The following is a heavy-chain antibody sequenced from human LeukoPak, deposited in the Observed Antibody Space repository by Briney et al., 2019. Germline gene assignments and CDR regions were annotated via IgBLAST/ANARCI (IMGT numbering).Heavy chain of an antibody. D-gene: IGHD2-2*01. CDR3: ARDRDVVVPAASSYYYMDV. J-gene: IGHJ6*03. Sequence: ASVKVSCKASGYTFTSYSIHWVRQAPGQGLEWMGIINPSGASAMYAQKFQGRVTMTRDMSTATVYLDLSSLRSEDTAVYYCARDRDVVVPAASSYYYMDVWGKGTTVTVSS. CDR2: INPSGASA. V-gene: IGHV1-46*01. CDR1: GYTFTSYS.